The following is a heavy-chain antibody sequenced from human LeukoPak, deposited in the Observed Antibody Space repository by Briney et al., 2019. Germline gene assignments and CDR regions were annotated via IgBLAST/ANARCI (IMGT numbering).Heavy chain of an antibody. CDR2: IYNSGSA. Sequence: PSETLSLTCAVSGGSISSGGYSWSWIRQPPGKGLEWIGYIYNSGSASYNPSLKSRLSILLDRSNNQFSLKLTSVTAADTAVYYCSRGAGWFDPWGQGTLVTVSS. CDR1: GGSISSGGYS. CDR3: SRGAGWFDP. J-gene: IGHJ5*02. V-gene: IGHV4-30-2*01.